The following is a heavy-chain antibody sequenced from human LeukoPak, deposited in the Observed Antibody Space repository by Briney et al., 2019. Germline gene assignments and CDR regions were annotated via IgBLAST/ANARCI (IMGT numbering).Heavy chain of an antibody. Sequence: SETLSLTCTLAGGSISSYYWSCVRQPLEEGLEWIGYIYYSRTTNYNPSLKSRVTMSVDTSKNQFSLKLSSVTAADTAVYYCARLSGSQTTPYWGQGTLVTVSS. D-gene: IGHD1-26*01. V-gene: IGHV4-59*08. CDR3: ARLSGSQTTPY. CDR2: IYYSRTT. CDR1: GGSISSYY. J-gene: IGHJ4*02.